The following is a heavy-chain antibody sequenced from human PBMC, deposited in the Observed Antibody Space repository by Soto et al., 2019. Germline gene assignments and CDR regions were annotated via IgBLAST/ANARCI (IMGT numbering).Heavy chain of an antibody. CDR2: ISWNGESI. J-gene: IGHJ4*02. D-gene: IGHD6-19*01. CDR3: AKDVGSSGWYDGVDS. CDR1: GFSFGDYA. Sequence: EVQLVESGGGLVQPGRSLRLSCAASGFSFGDYAMQWVRQVPGKGLEWVSSISWNGESIGYADSVKGRFTISRDNGKKSVYLQMTSLRGEDTALYYCAKDVGSSGWYDGVDSWGQGTRVTVS. V-gene: IGHV3-9*01.